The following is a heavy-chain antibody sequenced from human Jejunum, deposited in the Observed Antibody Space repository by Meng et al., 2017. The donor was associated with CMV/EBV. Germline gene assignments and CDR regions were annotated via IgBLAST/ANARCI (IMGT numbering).Heavy chain of an antibody. CDR3: ARNLSPYCTSTSCYGFDS. CDR1: GFSFDSYT. V-gene: IGHV3-21*01. Sequence: DVQVVESGGXLVRLGGSLXLAWAASGFSFDSYTMNWGRQAPGKGLEWVSSINMNSIYINYGDSVKGRFTISRDNAKNSLFLQMSSLRAEDTAVYYCARNLSPYCTSTSCYGFDSWGQGTLVTVSS. J-gene: IGHJ4*02. D-gene: IGHD2/OR15-2a*01. CDR2: INMNSIYI.